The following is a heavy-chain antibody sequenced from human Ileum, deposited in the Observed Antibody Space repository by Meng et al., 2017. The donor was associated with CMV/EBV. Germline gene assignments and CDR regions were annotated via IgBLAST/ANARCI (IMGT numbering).Heavy chain of an antibody. D-gene: IGHD6-19*01. CDR2: IIPGSATP. V-gene: IGHV1-69*05. CDR1: GGSFSRYS. CDR3: SRGGDGSGWYYYLDF. J-gene: IGHJ1*01. Sequence: SGGSFSRYSMHWVRQAPGQGLEWMGGIIPGSATPDYAQKFQGRVTITIEESTSTSFMELSSLQLDDTAVYYCSRGGDGSGWYYYLDFWGQGTLVTVSS.